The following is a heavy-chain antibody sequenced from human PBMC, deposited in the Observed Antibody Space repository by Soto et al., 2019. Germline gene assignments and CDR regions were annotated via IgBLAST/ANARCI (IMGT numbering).Heavy chain of an antibody. V-gene: IGHV3-7*01. CDR1: GFTFSSYW. D-gene: IGHD3-3*01. CDR2: IKQDGSEK. Sequence: PGGSLRLSCAASGFTFSSYWMSWVRQAPGKGLEWVANIKQDGSEKYYVDSVKGRFTISRDNAKNSLYLQMNSLRAEDTAVYYCARDWWGTNDFWSGYSFRHLAYGMDVWRQGTTVTVSS. CDR3: ARDWWGTNDFWSGYSFRHLAYGMDV. J-gene: IGHJ6*02.